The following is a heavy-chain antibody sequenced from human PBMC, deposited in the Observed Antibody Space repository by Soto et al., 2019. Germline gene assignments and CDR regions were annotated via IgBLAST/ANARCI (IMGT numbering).Heavy chain of an antibody. V-gene: IGHV1-3*01. D-gene: IGHD1-1*01. J-gene: IGHJ4*02. CDR1: GYTFTRYA. Sequence: QVQLVQSGAEVKKPGASVKVSCKASGYTFTRYAIHWVRQAPGERLEWMGWITAGNDNTAYSKKFQGSLTITGDTSASTAYMELSSLTSEDTAVVYCARGVVGSWTDGFFAYWGQGTLVTVSS. CDR3: ARGVVGSWTDGFFAY. CDR2: ITAGNDNT.